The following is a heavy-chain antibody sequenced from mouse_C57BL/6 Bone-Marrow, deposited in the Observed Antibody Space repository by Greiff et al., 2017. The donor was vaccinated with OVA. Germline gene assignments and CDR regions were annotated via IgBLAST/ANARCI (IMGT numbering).Heavy chain of an antibody. J-gene: IGHJ2*01. CDR1: GYTFTSYW. V-gene: IGHV1-55*01. CDR2: IYPGSGST. Sequence: QVQLQQPGAELVKPGASVKMSCKASGYTFTSYWITWVKQRPGQGLEWIGDIYPGSGSTNYNEKFKSKTTLTVDTSSSTDYMQLSSLTSEDSADYYCARGLWLRRSYFDYWGQGTTLTVSS. D-gene: IGHD2-2*01. CDR3: ARGLWLRRSYFDY.